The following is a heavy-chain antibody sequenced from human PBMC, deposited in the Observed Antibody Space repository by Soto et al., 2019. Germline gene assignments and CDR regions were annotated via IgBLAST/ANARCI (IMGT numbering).Heavy chain of an antibody. J-gene: IGHJ3*01. V-gene: IGHV3-23*01. D-gene: IGHD3-10*01. CDR3: TRDRGYPDSFDL. CDR1: GFTFSSCA. Sequence: PGGSLRLSCAASGFTFSSCAMGWVRQAPGKGLEWVSDIIDSGGSTYYADSVKGRFTISRDNAKNKLYLQMNSLRVEDTAVYYCTRDRGYPDSFDLWGQGTMVTVSS. CDR2: IIDSGGST.